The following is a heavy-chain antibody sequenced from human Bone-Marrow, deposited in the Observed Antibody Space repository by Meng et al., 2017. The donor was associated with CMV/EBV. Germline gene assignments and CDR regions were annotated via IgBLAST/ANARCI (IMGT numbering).Heavy chain of an antibody. CDR3: ASRTSGEQKLPYDYYGMDV. CDR1: VSTFRSYV. D-gene: IGHD3-10*01. V-gene: IGHV1-69*05. CDR2: IIPIFGTA. J-gene: IGHJ6*02. Sequence: SSVHVPRKASVSTFRSYVICWVRQAPGQGLEWMGGIIPIFGTANYAQKFQGRVTITTDESTSTAYLELSSLRSEDTAVYYCASRTSGEQKLPYDYYGMDVWGQGTTVTVSS.